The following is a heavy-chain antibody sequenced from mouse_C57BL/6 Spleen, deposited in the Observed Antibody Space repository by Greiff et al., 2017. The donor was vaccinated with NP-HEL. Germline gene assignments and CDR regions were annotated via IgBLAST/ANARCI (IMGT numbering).Heavy chain of an antibody. CDR1: GYTFTSYG. Sequence: QVQLQQSGAELARPGASVKLSCTASGYTFTSYGISWVKQRTGQGLEWIGEIYPRSGNTYYNEKFKGKATLTADKSSSTAYMELRSLTSEDSAFYFSARSGGSSEGFAYWGQGTLVTVSA. J-gene: IGHJ3*01. CDR3: ARSGGSSEGFAY. CDR2: IYPRSGNT. V-gene: IGHV1-81*01. D-gene: IGHD1-1*01.